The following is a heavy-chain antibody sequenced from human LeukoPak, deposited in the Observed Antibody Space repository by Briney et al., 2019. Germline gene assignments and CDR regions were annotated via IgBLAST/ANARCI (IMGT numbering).Heavy chain of an antibody. V-gene: IGHV1-69*01. J-gene: IGHJ5*02. Sequence: SVKVSCKASGGTFSSYAISWVRQAPGQGLEWVGGIIPIFGTANYAQKFQGRVTITADESTSTAYMELSSLRSEDTAVYYCARDGIAAAGPGLYYGWFDPWGQGTLVTVSS. CDR1: GGTFSSYA. CDR2: IIPIFGTA. D-gene: IGHD6-13*01. CDR3: ARDGIAAAGPGLYYGWFDP.